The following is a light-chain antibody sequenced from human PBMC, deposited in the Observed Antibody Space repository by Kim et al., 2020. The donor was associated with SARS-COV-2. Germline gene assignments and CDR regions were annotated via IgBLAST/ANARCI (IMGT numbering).Light chain of an antibody. CDR3: QQSLISTLT. CDR2: GGS. CDR1: QSVTKY. J-gene: IGKJ1*01. V-gene: IGKV1-39*01. Sequence: DIQMTQSPSSLSASVGDRVTITCRASQSVTKYLNWYQQKSGKAPKLLIYGGSNLQSGVPSRFSGSGSETDFTLTINSLQFEDVSTYFCQQSLISTLTFGQRTQVGIK.